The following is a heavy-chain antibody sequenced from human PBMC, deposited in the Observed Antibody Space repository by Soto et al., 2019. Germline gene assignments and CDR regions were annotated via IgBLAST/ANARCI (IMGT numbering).Heavy chain of an antibody. Sequence: QVQLVQSGAEVKKPGSSVKVSCKASGGTFSSYTISWVRQAPGQGLEWMGRIIPILGIANYAQKFQGRVTITADKSTSTAYMELSSLRSEDTAVYYCARVGDYGDQLDYWGQGTLVTVSS. CDR3: ARVGDYGDQLDY. CDR1: GGTFSSYT. J-gene: IGHJ4*02. D-gene: IGHD4-17*01. CDR2: IIPILGIA. V-gene: IGHV1-69*02.